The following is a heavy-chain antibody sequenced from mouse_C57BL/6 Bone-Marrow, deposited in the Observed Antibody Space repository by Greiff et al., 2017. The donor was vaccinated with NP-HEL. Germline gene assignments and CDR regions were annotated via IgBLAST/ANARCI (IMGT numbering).Heavy chain of an antibody. J-gene: IGHJ1*03. CDR2: IDPENGDT. CDR1: GFNIKDDY. CDR3: TTLDPYFDV. V-gene: IGHV14-4*01. Sequence: VQLKQSGAELVRPGASVKLSCTASGFNIKDDYMHWVKQRPEQGLEWIGWIDPENGDTEYASKFQGTATITADTSSNTAYLQLSSLTSEDTAVYYCTTLDPYFDVWGTGTTVTVAS.